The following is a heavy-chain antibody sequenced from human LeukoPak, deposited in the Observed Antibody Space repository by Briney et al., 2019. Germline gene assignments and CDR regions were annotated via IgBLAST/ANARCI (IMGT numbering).Heavy chain of an antibody. CDR3: AREGKGYNFLKAWDF. D-gene: IGHD5-24*01. CDR2: INPNSGGT. CDR1: GYTFTGYY. V-gene: IGHV1-2*02. Sequence: ASVKVSCKTSGYTFTGYYMHWVRQAPGQGLEWMGWINPNSGGTNYAQKFQGRVTMTRDTSINTTYLELTRLTSDDTALYHCAREGKGYNFLKAWDFWGQGTLVTVSS. J-gene: IGHJ4*02.